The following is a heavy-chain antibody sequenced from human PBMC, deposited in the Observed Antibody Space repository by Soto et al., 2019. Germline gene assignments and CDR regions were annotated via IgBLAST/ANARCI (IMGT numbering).Heavy chain of an antibody. CDR3: ARQGPPRLN. J-gene: IGHJ4*02. V-gene: IGHV1-18*01. CDR2: IRAYNGNT. Sequence: ASVKVSCKASGGTFSSYAISWVRQAPGQGLEWMGWIRAYNGNTNYPQKLRGRVTMTTDTSTSTVYLELRSLRSDDTAVYYCARQGPPRLNWGQGTLVTVAS. CDR1: GGTFSSYA.